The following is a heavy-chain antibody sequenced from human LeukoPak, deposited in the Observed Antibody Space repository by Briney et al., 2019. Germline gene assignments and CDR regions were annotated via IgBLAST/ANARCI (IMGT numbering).Heavy chain of an antibody. CDR3: ARESTTETRSVDY. D-gene: IGHD4-17*01. CDR2: VKKDASEK. J-gene: IGHJ4*02. CDR1: GFTFSNNW. Sequence: GGSLRLSCAASGFTFSNNWMTWVRQAPGKGLEWVASVKKDASEKYYVDSVKGRFTISRDNAKNSLYLQMNSLRGEDTAVYYCARESTTETRSVDYWGQGTLVTVSS. V-gene: IGHV3-7*01.